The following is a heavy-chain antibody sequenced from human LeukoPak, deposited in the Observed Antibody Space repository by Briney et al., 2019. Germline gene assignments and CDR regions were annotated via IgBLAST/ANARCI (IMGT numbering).Heavy chain of an antibody. CDR2: IRYDGSNK. CDR3: AKNGRYSSGRGFDY. D-gene: IGHD6-19*01. J-gene: IGHJ4*02. CDR1: GFTFSSYG. Sequence: GGSLRLSCAASGFTFSSYGMHWVRQAPGKGLEWVAFIRYDGSNKYYADSVKGRFTISRDNSKNTLYLQMNSLRAEDTAVYYCAKNGRYSSGRGFDYWGQGTLVTVSS. V-gene: IGHV3-30*02.